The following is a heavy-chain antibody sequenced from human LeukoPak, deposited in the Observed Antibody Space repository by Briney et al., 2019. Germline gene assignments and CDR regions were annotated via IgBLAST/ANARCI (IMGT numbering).Heavy chain of an antibody. CDR2: INPNSGGT. CDR1: GYTFTGYY. Sequence: ASVKVSCKAFGYTFTGYYMHWVRQAPGQGLEWMGWINPNSGGTNYAQKFQGWVTMTRDTSISTAYMELSRLRSDDTAVYYCARGLTMVREYNWFDPWGQGTLVTVSS. D-gene: IGHD3-10*01. CDR3: ARGLTMVREYNWFDP. V-gene: IGHV1-2*04. J-gene: IGHJ5*02.